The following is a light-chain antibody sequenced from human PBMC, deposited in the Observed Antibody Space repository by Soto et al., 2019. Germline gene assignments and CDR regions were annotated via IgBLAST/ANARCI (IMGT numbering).Light chain of an antibody. CDR2: DAS. V-gene: IGKV3-11*01. J-gene: IGKJ1*01. Sequence: EIVLTQSPATLSFSPGERATLSCRASQSVTSFLAWYQQKPGQAPRLLIYDASNRATGIPARFSGSGFGTDFTLTINSLEPEDSAVYYCQQRSNWLGTFGQGTKVDIK. CDR1: QSVTSF. CDR3: QQRSNWLGT.